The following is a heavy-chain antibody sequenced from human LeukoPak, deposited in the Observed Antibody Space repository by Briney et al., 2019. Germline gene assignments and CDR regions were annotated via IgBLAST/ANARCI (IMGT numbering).Heavy chain of an antibody. V-gene: IGHV4-59*01. Sequence: SETLSLTCSVSGGSINSYYWSWIRQPPGRGLEWIGYIYYSGSIKYNPSLKSRVTMSVDTSKNQFSLKLSSVTAADTAVYYCARTFFTETWFDPWGQGTLVTVSS. CDR2: IYYSGSI. CDR1: GGSINSYY. CDR3: ARTFFTETWFDP. J-gene: IGHJ5*02. D-gene: IGHD2/OR15-2a*01.